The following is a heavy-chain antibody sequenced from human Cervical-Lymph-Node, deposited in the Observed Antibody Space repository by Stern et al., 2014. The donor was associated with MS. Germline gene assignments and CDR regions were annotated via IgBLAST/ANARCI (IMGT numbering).Heavy chain of an antibody. J-gene: IGHJ4*02. Sequence: QLQLQESGPGLVKPSETLSLRCSVSGDPFSSSSYFWGWVRQAPGKGLEWIGSLYYDGSTYYNPSLKSRLSLPVDISKNHFPLKVTSVPAADTAVYYCAGGDSVSLFYLDYWGQGTPVTVSS. CDR1: GDPFSSSSYF. CDR2: LYYDGST. V-gene: IGHV4-39*02. D-gene: IGHD5/OR15-5a*01. CDR3: AGGDSVSLFYLDY.